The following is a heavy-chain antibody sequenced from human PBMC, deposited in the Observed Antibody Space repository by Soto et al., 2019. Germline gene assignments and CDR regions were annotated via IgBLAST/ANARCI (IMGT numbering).Heavy chain of an antibody. J-gene: IGHJ5*01. D-gene: IGHD3-16*01. Sequence: QVQLQESGPGLVKPSETLSLTCTVYGGSISSYYWSWIRQPPGKGLEWIGFIFYSGSTSYNPSLKSRVTISIDTSGDQFSLKLISVTAADTAVYYCATMIGDPVLSFDSWGQGTLVAGSS. CDR1: GGSISSYY. V-gene: IGHV4-59*01. CDR3: ATMIGDPVLSFDS. CDR2: IFYSGST.